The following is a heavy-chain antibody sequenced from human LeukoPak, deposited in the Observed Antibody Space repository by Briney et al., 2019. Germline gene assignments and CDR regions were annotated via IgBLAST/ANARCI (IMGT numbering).Heavy chain of an antibody. CDR3: ARANNWNDLHYFDY. V-gene: IGHV3-30-3*01. CDR1: GFTFSSYA. J-gene: IGHJ4*02. Sequence: GGSLRLSCAASGFTFSSYAMHWVRQAPGKGLEWVAVISYDGSNKYYADSVKCRFTISRDNSKNTLYLQMNSLRAEDTAVYYCARANNWNDLHYFDYWGQGTLVTVSS. D-gene: IGHD1-1*01. CDR2: ISYDGSNK.